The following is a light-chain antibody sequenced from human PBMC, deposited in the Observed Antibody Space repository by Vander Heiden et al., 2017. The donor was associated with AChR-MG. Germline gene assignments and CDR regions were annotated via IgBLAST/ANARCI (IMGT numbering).Light chain of an antibody. CDR3: QVWDSSSDVV. CDR2: DDS. J-gene: IGLJ2*01. CDR1: NIGSKS. Sequence: SYVLTQPPSVSVAPGKTARLTCGGNNIGSKSVHWYQQKPGQAPVLVVYDDSHRPSGIPERFSGSNSGNTATLTISRVEAGDEADYYCQVWDSSSDVVFGGGTKLTVL. V-gene: IGLV3-21*03.